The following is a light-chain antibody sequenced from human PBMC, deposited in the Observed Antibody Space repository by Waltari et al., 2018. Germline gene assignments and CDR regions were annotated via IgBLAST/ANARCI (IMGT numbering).Light chain of an antibody. V-gene: IGLV1-40*01. CDR2: GNS. CDR3: QSYDSSLSGVV. J-gene: IGLJ2*01. CDR1: SSNIGAGYD. Sequence: QSVLTQPTSVSGAPGQRVTISCTGSSSNIGAGYDVHWYQQLPRTAPKLLICGNSNRPSGVPDRFSGSKSGTSASLAITGLQAEDEADYYCQSYDSSLSGVVFGGGTTLTVL.